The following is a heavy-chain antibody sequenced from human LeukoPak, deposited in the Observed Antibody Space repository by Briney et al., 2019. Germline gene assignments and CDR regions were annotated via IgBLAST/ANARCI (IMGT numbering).Heavy chain of an antibody. D-gene: IGHD3-3*01. Sequence: SETLSLTCAVYGGSFSGYYWSWIRQPPGKGLEWIGEINHSASTNYNPSLKSRVTISVDTSKNQFSLKLSSVTAADTAVYYCARGRLGYHDFWSGYYYFDYWGQGTLVTVSS. CDR1: GGSFSGYY. CDR3: ARGRLGYHDFWSGYYYFDY. CDR2: INHSAST. J-gene: IGHJ4*02. V-gene: IGHV4-34*01.